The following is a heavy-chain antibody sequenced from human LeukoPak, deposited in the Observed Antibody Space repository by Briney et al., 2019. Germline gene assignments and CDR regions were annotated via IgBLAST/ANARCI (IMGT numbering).Heavy chain of an antibody. CDR1: GGSISSYY. D-gene: IGHD4-17*01. V-gene: IGHV4-59*01. Sequence: SETLSLTCTVSGGSISSYYWSWIRQPPGKGLEWIGYIYYSGSTNYNPSLKSRVTISVDTSKNQFSLKLSSVTAADTAVYYCARHIGAYVYYFDYWGQGTLVTVSS. J-gene: IGHJ4*02. CDR3: ARHIGAYVYYFDY. CDR2: IYYSGST.